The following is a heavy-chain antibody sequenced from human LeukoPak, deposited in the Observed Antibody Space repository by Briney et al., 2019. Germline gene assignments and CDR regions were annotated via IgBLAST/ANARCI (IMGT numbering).Heavy chain of an antibody. CDR1: GYTFTGYY. CDR3: ARGLHQTYYYDSSGHLPGY. Sequence: AASVKVSCKAPGYTFTGYYMHWVRQAPGQGLEWMGWINPNSGNTGYAQKFQGRVTMTRNTSISTAYMELSSLRSEDTAVYYCARGLHQTYYYDSSGHLPGYWGQGTLVTVSS. J-gene: IGHJ4*02. D-gene: IGHD3-22*01. CDR2: INPNSGNT. V-gene: IGHV1-8*02.